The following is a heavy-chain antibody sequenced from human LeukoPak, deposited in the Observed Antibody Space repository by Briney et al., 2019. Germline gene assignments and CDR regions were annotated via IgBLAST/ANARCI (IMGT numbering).Heavy chain of an antibody. CDR2: IKQDGSEK. CDR1: GFTFTNYW. J-gene: IGHJ4*02. CDR3: ARGREGHYFDY. Sequence: LSGGSLRLSCAASGFTFTNYWINWVRQAPWKGLEWVAKIKQDGSEKFYAGSVMGRFTISRDNAKNSLYLQMNSLRADDTAVYYCARGREGHYFDYWGQGTLVTVSS. D-gene: IGHD1-26*01. V-gene: IGHV3-7*02.